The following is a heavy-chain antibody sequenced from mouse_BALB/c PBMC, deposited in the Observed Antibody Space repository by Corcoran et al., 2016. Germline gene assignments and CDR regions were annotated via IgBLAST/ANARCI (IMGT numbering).Heavy chain of an antibody. CDR3: ARGDYGSSFAY. J-gene: IGHJ3*01. CDR1: GYTFTDYN. V-gene: IGHV1S29*02. CDR2: IYPYNGGT. D-gene: IGHD1-1*01. Sequence: EVQLQQSGPELVKPGASVKISCKASGYTFTDYNMHWVKQSHGKSLEWIGYIYPYNGGTGYNQKFKSKATLTVDNSSSTAYLQLSSLTSEDTAVYYCARGDYGSSFAYWGQGTLVTVS.